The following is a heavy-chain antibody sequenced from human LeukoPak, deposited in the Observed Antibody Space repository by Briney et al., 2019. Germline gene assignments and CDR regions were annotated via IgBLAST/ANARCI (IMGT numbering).Heavy chain of an antibody. Sequence: GASVKVSCKASGGTFSSYAISWVRQAPGQGLEWMGGIIPIFGTANYAQKFQGRATITADESTSTAYMELSSLRSEDTAVYYCARVVPSSGYYSYFDYWGQGTPVTVSS. V-gene: IGHV1-69*13. CDR3: ARVVPSSGYYSYFDY. CDR2: IIPIFGTA. J-gene: IGHJ4*02. CDR1: GGTFSSYA. D-gene: IGHD3-22*01.